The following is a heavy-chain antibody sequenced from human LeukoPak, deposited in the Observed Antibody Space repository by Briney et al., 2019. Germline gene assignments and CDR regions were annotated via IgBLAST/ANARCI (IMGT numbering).Heavy chain of an antibody. J-gene: IGHJ4*02. V-gene: IGHV4-39*07. Sequence: SETLSLTCTVSGGSISSSSYYWGWIRQPPGKGLEWIGSIYYSGSTYYNPSLKSRVTISVDTSKNQFSLKLSSVTAADTAVYYCARVLDIVVVVAATPFYFDYWGQGTLVTVSP. CDR2: IYYSGST. D-gene: IGHD2-15*01. CDR3: ARVLDIVVVVAATPFYFDY. CDR1: GGSISSSSYY.